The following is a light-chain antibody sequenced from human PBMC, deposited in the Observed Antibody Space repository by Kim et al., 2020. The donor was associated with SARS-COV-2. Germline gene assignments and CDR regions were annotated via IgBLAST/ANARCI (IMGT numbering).Light chain of an antibody. CDR1: QGIRNE. CDR3: LQDYDYPRM. V-gene: IGKV1-6*01. J-gene: IGKJ1*01. CDR2: SAS. Sequence: AVQMTQSPSSLSASVGDRVTITCRASQGIRNELGWYQHKPGKAPKLLIHSASTLQSGVPSRFSGSGSGTDFTLTISSLQPEDFATYYCLQDYDYPRMFGQGTKVDIK.